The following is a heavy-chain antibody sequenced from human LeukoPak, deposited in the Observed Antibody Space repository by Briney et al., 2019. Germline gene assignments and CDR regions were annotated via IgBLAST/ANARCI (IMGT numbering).Heavy chain of an antibody. CDR2: IKQGGSEK. CDR3: AREGQGYGGKDY. Sequence: PGGSLRLSCVASGFTFSSHWMTWVRQAPGKGLEWVANIKQGGSEKHYLDSVKGRFTISRDDAKNSLYLQMSSLRADDTAVYYCAREGQGYGGKDYWGQGTRVTVSS. D-gene: IGHD4-23*01. CDR1: GFTFSSHW. J-gene: IGHJ4*02. V-gene: IGHV3-7*05.